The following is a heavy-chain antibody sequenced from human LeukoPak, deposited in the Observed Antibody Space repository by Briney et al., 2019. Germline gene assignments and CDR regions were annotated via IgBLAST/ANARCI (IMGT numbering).Heavy chain of an antibody. CDR2: IYYSGST. D-gene: IGHD1-7*01. CDR3: ARGTLSFGFDY. Sequence: SETLSLTCTVSGGSISSGDYYWSWIRQPPGKGLEWIGYIYYSGSTYYNPSLKSRVTISVDTSKNQFSLKLSSVTAADTAVYYCARGTLSFGFDYWGQGTLVTVSS. V-gene: IGHV4-30-4*01. J-gene: IGHJ4*02. CDR1: GGSISSGDYY.